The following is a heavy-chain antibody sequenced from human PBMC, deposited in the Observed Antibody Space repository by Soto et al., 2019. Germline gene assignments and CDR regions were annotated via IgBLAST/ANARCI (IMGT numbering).Heavy chain of an antibody. Sequence: GESLKISCKGSGYSFTSYWISWVRQMPGKGLEWMGRIDPSDSYTNYSPSFQGHVTISADKSISTAYLQWSSLKASDTAMYYCARETAMVTDYYYGMDVWGQGTTVTVS. CDR3: ARETAMVTDYYYGMDV. CDR2: IDPSDSYT. V-gene: IGHV5-10-1*01. CDR1: GYSFTSYW. J-gene: IGHJ6*02. D-gene: IGHD5-18*01.